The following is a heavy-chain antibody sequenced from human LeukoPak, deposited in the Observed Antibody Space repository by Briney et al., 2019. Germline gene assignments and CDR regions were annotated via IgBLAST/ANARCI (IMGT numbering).Heavy chain of an antibody. D-gene: IGHD6-13*01. CDR3: ARVSGRGIAAAGSLDY. J-gene: IGHJ4*02. CDR1: GVTFDDYG. CDR2: INWNGGST. Sequence: GGSLRLSCAASGVTFDDYGMSWVRQAPGKGLEWVSGINWNGGSTGYADSVKGRFTISRVNAKNSLYLQMNSLRAEDTALYYCARVSGRGIAAAGSLDYWGQGTLVTVSS. V-gene: IGHV3-20*04.